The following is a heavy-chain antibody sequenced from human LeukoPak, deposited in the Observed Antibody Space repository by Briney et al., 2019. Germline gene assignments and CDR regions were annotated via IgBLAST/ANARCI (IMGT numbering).Heavy chain of an antibody. J-gene: IGHJ4*02. Sequence: GGSLRLSCAASGFTFSSYEMNWVRQAPGKGLEWVSYISSSSSYIYYADSVKGRFTISRDNAKNSLYLQMNSLRAEDTAVYYCARDQDSGSYYGDQKLFDYWGQGTLVTVSS. CDR3: ARDQDSGSYYGDQKLFDY. V-gene: IGHV3-21*01. CDR2: ISSSSSYI. CDR1: GFTFSSYE. D-gene: IGHD1-26*01.